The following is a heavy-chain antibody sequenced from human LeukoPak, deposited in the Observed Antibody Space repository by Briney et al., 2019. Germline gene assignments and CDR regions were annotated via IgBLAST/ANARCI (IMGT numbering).Heavy chain of an antibody. CDR3: AKSRGSTLFDS. Sequence: GRSLRLSCAASGFSFTSYAMSWVRQAPGNGLEWVSGINGGGDKTYYRDSVKGRITISRDNSKNTLYLQMNSLRAEDTAIYYCAKSRGSTLFDSWGQGTLVTVSS. D-gene: IGHD1-26*01. J-gene: IGHJ4*02. V-gene: IGHV3-23*01. CDR1: GFSFTSYA. CDR2: INGGGDKT.